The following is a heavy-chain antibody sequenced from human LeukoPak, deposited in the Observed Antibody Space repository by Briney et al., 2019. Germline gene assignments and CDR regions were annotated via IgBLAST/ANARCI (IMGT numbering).Heavy chain of an antibody. V-gene: IGHV3-30*18. Sequence: PGGSLRLSCAASGFTFSSFGLHWVRQAPGKGLEWVAVISNDGRNKYYVDSVKGRFTISRDNSKNTLYLQMNSLRAEDTAVYYCTKDRQGDSWGQGTLDTVSS. CDR3: TKDRQGDS. CDR1: GFTFSSFG. J-gene: IGHJ4*02. CDR2: ISNDGRNK.